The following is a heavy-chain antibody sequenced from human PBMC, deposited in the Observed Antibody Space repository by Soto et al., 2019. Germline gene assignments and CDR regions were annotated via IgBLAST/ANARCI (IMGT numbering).Heavy chain of an antibody. CDR2: ISAFNGHT. CDR3: ARDRGVAPPVAGNTHYYYYMDV. CDR1: GYSFTNYG. Sequence: QDQLVQSGAEAKKPGASVTVSCKASGYSFTNYGVTWVRQAPGQGLEWMGWISAFNGHTHYAQNLHGRVTRTTDAATSTAYMELRSLRSDDTAVYYCARDRGVAPPVAGNTHYYYYMDVWGKGTTVTVSS. V-gene: IGHV1-18*01. D-gene: IGHD6-19*01. J-gene: IGHJ6*03.